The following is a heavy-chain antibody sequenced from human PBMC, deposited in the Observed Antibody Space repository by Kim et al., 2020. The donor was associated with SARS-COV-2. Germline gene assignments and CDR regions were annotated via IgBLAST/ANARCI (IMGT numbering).Heavy chain of an antibody. CDR3: ARRMAAIDAFDI. V-gene: IGHV3-66*04. D-gene: IGHD6-6*01. Sequence: YYADSVKSRFTISRDNSKNTLYLQMNSLRAEDTAVYYCARRMAAIDAFDIWGQGTMVTVSS. J-gene: IGHJ3*02.